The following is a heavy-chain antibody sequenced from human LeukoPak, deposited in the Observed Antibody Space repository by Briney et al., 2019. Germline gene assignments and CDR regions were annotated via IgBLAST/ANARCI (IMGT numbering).Heavy chain of an antibody. CDR2: ISWNSGSI. CDR1: GFTFDDYA. CDR3: AKETIVVVPAANYYYYGMDV. J-gene: IGHJ6*02. Sequence: PGRSLRLSCAASGFTFDDYAMHWVRQAPGKGLEWVSGISWNSGSIGYADSVKGRFTISRDNAKNSLYLQMNSLRAEDTALYYCAKETIVVVPAANYYYYGMDVWGQGTTVTVSS. D-gene: IGHD2-2*01. V-gene: IGHV3-9*01.